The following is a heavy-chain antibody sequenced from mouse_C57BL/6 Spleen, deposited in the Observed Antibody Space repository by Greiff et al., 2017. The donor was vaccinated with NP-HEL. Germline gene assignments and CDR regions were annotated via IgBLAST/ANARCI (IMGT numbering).Heavy chain of an antibody. CDR1: GYTFTDYN. CDR3: ARDDGYYPPAMDY. V-gene: IGHV1-22*01. J-gene: IGHJ4*01. D-gene: IGHD2-3*01. CDR2: INPNNGGT. Sequence: VQLKESGPELVKPGASVKMSCKASGYTFTDYNMHWVKQSHGKSLEWIGYINPNNGGTSYNQKFKGKATLTVNKSSSTAYMELRSLTSEDSAVYYCARDDGYYPPAMDYWGQGTSVTVSS.